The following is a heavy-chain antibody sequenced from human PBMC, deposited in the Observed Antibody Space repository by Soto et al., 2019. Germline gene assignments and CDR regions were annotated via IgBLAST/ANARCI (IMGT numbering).Heavy chain of an antibody. CDR3: ARVSIYYDSTGALDY. CDR2: INPNSGDT. V-gene: IGHV1-2*02. CDR1: FYTFTCYF. Sequence: SVKVSCKASFYTFTCYFMHRVRQAPGQGLEWMGWINPNSGDTNYAQKFQGRVTMTRDTSINTASMDLSRLSSGDTAVYFCARVSIYYDSTGALDYWGQGTLVTVSS. D-gene: IGHD3-22*01. J-gene: IGHJ4*02.